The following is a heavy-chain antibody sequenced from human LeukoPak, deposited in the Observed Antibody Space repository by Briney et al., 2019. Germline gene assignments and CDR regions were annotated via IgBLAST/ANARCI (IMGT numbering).Heavy chain of an antibody. CDR1: GFTFSSYA. CDR3: ARERARGVTTKHYYYYGMDV. J-gene: IGHJ6*02. CDR2: ISYEGSNK. D-gene: IGHD4-17*01. Sequence: GGSLRLSCAASGFTFSSYAMHWVRQAPGKGLEWVAVISYEGSNKYYADSVKGRFTISRDSSKNTLYLQMNSLRAEDTAVYYCARERARGVTTKHYYYYGMDVWGQGTTVTVSS. V-gene: IGHV3-30-3*01.